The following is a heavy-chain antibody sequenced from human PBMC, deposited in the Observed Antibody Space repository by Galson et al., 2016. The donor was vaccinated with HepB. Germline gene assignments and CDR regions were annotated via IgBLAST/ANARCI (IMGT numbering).Heavy chain of an antibody. CDR3: ARIDGGAYFFDY. D-gene: IGHD4/OR15-4a*01. Sequence: SLRLSCAASGFTFSNYGMHWVRQAPGKGLEWVAVIWYDGSNEYYADSVKGRFTISRDNSKNTLYLQMNSLRAEDTAVYYCARIDGGAYFFDYWGQGTLVTVSP. V-gene: IGHV3-33*01. CDR1: GFTFSNYG. J-gene: IGHJ4*02. CDR2: IWYDGSNE.